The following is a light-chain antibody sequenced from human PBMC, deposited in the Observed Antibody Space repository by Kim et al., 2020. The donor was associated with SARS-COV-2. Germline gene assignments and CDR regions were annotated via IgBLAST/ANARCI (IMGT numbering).Light chain of an antibody. Sequence: GDRETITSRASQSISSKLNGYQQKPGKAPKILIYDASSVQSGVPARFSGSGSGTDFTLTSSSLQPEDFATYYCQQSYSTPRTFGQGTKVDIK. CDR2: DAS. CDR1: QSISSK. CDR3: QQSYSTPRT. J-gene: IGKJ1*01. V-gene: IGKV1-39*01.